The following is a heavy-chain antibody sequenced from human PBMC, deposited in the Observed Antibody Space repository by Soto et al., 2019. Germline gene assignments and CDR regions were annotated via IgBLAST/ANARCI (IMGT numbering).Heavy chain of an antibody. V-gene: IGHV1-18*01. CDR2: ISAYNGNT. D-gene: IGHD3-3*01. CDR1: GYTFTSYG. J-gene: IGHJ3*02. Sequence: GASVKVSCKASGYTFTSYGISWVRQAPGQGLEWMGWISAYNGNTNYAQKLQGRVTMTTDTSTSTAYMELRSLRSDDTAVYYCARVGNNYDFWSGYYTDAFDIWGQGTMVTVSS. CDR3: ARVGNNYDFWSGYYTDAFDI.